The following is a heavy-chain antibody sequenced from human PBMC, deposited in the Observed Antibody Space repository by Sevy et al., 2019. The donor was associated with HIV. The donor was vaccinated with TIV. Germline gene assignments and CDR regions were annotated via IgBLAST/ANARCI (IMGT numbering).Heavy chain of an antibody. D-gene: IGHD3-16*01. Sequence: SETLSLTCTVSGGSLSRYYWSWIRQSPGKGLEWIGYVYYNGATNYNPSLKCRLSLALDTSKNQFSLSLGSVTAADTAVYYCARELGAVWTGRYHQYPYSMDVWGHGTTVTVSS. V-gene: IGHV4-59*01. J-gene: IGHJ6*02. CDR2: VYYNGAT. CDR3: ARELGAVWTGRYHQYPYSMDV. CDR1: GGSLSRYY.